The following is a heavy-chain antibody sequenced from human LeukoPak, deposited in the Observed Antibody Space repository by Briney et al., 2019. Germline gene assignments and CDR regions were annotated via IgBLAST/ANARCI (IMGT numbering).Heavy chain of an antibody. CDR3: ARVHYYDASDYSTSNWFDP. CDR1: GYSISSSYF. Sequence: PSETLSLTCSISGYSISSSYFWGWIRQPPGKGLEWIGNIHHDGITYYNPSLKSRVTISLDPSKNQFSLKLTSVAAADTALYHCARVHYYDASDYSTSNWFDPWGQGTLVTVSS. V-gene: IGHV4-38-2*02. J-gene: IGHJ5*02. D-gene: IGHD3-22*01. CDR2: IHHDGIT.